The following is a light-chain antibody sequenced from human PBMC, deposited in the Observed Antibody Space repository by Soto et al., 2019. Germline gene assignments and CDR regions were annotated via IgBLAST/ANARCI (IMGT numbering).Light chain of an antibody. CDR3: QQANAFPIT. CDR1: QDISNW. V-gene: IGKV1-12*01. J-gene: IGKJ5*01. Sequence: DIQMTQSPSFVSASVGDRVTVTCRASQDISNWLAWYQQKPGKAPKLLIYTISTLQSGVPSRFSGSGSGTHFTLTISNLQPEDLATYYCQQANAFPITFGQGTRLEIK. CDR2: TIS.